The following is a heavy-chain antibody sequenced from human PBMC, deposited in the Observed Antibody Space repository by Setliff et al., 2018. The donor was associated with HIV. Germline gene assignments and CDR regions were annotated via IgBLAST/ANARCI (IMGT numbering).Heavy chain of an antibody. CDR3: AKDRTTIPGYLQH. CDR1: GGSISSSTYY. CDR2: MFYSGST. J-gene: IGHJ1*01. Sequence: SETLSLTCSVSGGSISSSTYYWAWIRQPPGRGLEWIGNMFYSGSTYYNPALKSRVTVSVDTSKNQFSLKLSSVTAADTAVYYCAKDRTTIPGYLQHWGQGTLVTVSS. D-gene: IGHD5-12*01. V-gene: IGHV4-39*02.